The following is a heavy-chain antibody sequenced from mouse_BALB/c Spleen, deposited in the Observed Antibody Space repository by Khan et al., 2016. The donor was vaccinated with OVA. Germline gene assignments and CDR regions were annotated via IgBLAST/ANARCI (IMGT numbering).Heavy chain of an antibody. CDR3: ATALPDHGYDCYARDY. V-gene: IGHV2-9*02. J-gene: IGHJ4*01. CDR1: GFSLSSYG. D-gene: IGHD2-2*01. CDR2: MWAGKST. Sequence: QVQLKQPGPGLVAPSQSLSITCTVSGFSLSSYGVHCVRQPPGKGLEWVGVMWAGKSTNYNSTLMSRLSISKDNSKSPVFLKMNSLHTDHTAMYFCATALPDHGYDCYARDYWGQGSSVTVSA.